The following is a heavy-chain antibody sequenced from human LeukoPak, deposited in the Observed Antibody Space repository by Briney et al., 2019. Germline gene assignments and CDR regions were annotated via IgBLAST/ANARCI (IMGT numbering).Heavy chain of an antibody. J-gene: IGHJ4*02. CDR1: GGSISSSSYY. CDR3: ARERGGADTASFDY. Sequence: SQTLSLTCTVSGGSISSSSYYWGWIRQPPGQGLEWIGSIYYSGSTYYNPSLKSRVTISVDTSKNQFSLKLSSVTAADTAVYYCARERGGADTASFDYWGQGTLVTVSS. D-gene: IGHD5-18*01. V-gene: IGHV4-39*07. CDR2: IYYSGST.